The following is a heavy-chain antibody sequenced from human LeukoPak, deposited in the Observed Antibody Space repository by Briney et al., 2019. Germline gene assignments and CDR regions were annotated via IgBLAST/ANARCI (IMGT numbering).Heavy chain of an antibody. D-gene: IGHD2-2*01. V-gene: IGHV4-31*03. Sequence: SQTLSLTCTVSGASISSYGHYWSWIRQYPGKGLERIVYIYYSGSTYYNPSLKSRVTISVDTSKNQFSLKLSSVTAADTAVYYCARGNVDCSSASCHSNWFDPWGQGTLVTVSS. CDR3: ARGNVDCSSASCHSNWFDP. J-gene: IGHJ5*02. CDR1: GASISSYGHY. CDR2: IYYSGST.